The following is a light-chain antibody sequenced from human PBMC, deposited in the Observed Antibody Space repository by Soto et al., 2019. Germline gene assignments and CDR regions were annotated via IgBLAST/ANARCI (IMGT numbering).Light chain of an antibody. V-gene: IGKV1-33*01. Sequence: DIQMTQSPSSLSASVGDRVTITCQASQDITNYVNWYQQKPGKAPKLLIYDASELETGVPSRFSGSRSGTDFILTITSLQPEDSATYYCQQYHDLPLTFGGGTKVV. J-gene: IGKJ4*01. CDR1: QDITNY. CDR2: DAS. CDR3: QQYHDLPLT.